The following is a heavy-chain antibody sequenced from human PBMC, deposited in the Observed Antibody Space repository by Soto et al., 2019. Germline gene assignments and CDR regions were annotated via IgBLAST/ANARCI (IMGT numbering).Heavy chain of an antibody. J-gene: IGHJ5*02. CDR2: IYWDDDK. Sequence: GSGPTLVNPTQTLTLTCTFSGFSLSTSGVGVGWIRQPPGKALEWLALIYWDDDKRYSPSLKSRLTITKDTSKNQVVLTMTHMDPVDTATYYCAHRLLRASSAVVTGNWFDPWGKGTLVTVSS. CDR1: GFSLSTSGVG. V-gene: IGHV2-5*02. CDR3: AHRLLRASSAVVTGNWFDP. D-gene: IGHD6-13*01.